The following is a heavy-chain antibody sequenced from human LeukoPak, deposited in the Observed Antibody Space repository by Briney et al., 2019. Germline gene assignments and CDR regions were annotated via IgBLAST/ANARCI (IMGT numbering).Heavy chain of an antibody. Sequence: ASVKVSCKASGGTFSSYAISWVRQAPGQGLEWMGGIIPIFGTANYAQKFQGRVTITADESTSTAYMELSSLRSEDTAVYYCARGQLDRPYYYYYMDVWGKGTTVTVSS. CDR2: IIPIFGTA. CDR3: ARGQLDRPYYYYYMDV. CDR1: GGTFSSYA. D-gene: IGHD1-1*01. V-gene: IGHV1-69*13. J-gene: IGHJ6*03.